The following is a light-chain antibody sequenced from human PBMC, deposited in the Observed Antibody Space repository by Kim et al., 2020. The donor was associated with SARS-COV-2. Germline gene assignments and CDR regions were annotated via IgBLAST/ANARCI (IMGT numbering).Light chain of an antibody. CDR1: QEVGGW. V-gene: IGKV1-12*01. CDR2: AAS. CDR3: QQGDTFPFT. J-gene: IGKJ3*01. Sequence: ASVGDRVTITCRASQEVGGWLAWYQLKPGKAPKLLIFAASVLASGGPSRFSGTGSETFFTLTITSLQPEDFATYSCQQGDTFPFTFGPGTKVDIK.